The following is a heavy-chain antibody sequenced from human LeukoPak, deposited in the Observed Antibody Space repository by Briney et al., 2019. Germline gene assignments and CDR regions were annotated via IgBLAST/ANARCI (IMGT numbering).Heavy chain of an antibody. CDR2: IWYDGSNK. J-gene: IGHJ5*02. Sequence: PGGSLRLSCAASGFTFSSYGMHWVRQAPGKGLEWVAVIWYDGSNKYYADSVKGRFTISRDNSKNTLYLQMNSLRAEDTAVYYCARGFLFTTGTTSYILSWGQGTLVTVSS. V-gene: IGHV3-33*01. D-gene: IGHD1-1*01. CDR1: GFTFSSYG. CDR3: ARGFLFTTGTTSYILS.